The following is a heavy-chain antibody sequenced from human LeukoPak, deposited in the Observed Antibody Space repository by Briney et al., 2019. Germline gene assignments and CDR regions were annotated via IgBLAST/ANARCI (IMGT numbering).Heavy chain of an antibody. Sequence: GGSLRLSCAASGFTFDDYAMHWVRQAPGKGLEWVSLISGDGGSTYYADSVKGRFTISRDNSKNSLYLQMNSLRTEDTALYYCAKDIWGGYYYDSSGYFDYWGQGPLVTVSS. D-gene: IGHD3-22*01. J-gene: IGHJ4*02. V-gene: IGHV3-43*02. CDR2: ISGDGGST. CDR1: GFTFDDYA. CDR3: AKDIWGGYYYDSSGYFDY.